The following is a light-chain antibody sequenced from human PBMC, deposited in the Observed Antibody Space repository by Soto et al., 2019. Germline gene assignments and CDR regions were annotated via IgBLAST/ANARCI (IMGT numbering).Light chain of an antibody. J-gene: IGKJ5*01. CDR2: GAS. CDR3: QQYHNWPIT. CDR1: HSLSGNY. V-gene: IGKV3-20*01. Sequence: EIVLTQSPGTLSLSPGERATLSCRASHSLSGNYLAWYQQKPGQAPRLLIYGASSRATGIPDRFSGSGSGTEFTLTISSLQSEDFAVYYCQQYHNWPITFGQGTRLEIK.